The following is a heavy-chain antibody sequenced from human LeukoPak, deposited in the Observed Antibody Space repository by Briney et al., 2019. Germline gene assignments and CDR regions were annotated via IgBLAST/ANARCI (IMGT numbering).Heavy chain of an antibody. CDR3: ARGLEIGYCSGGSCFY. CDR1: GGSISSYY. J-gene: IGHJ4*02. V-gene: IGHV4-4*07. Sequence: SETLSLTCTVSGGSISSYYWSWIRQPAGKGLEWIGRIYTSGSTNYNPSLKSRVTISVDTSKNQFSLKLSSVTAADTAVYYCARGLEIGYCSGGSCFYWGQGTLVTVSS. CDR2: IYTSGST. D-gene: IGHD2-15*01.